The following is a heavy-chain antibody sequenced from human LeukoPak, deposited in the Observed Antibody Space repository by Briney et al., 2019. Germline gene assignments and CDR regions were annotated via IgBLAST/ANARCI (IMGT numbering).Heavy chain of an antibody. J-gene: IGHJ4*02. CDR1: GGSISSYY. Sequence: TSETLSLTCTVSGGSISSYYWSWIRQPPGKGQEWIGYIYYSGSTNYNPSLKSRVTISVDTSKNQFSLKLSSVTAADTAVYYCARLSYGDFTFDYCGQGTLVTVSS. V-gene: IGHV4-59*01. CDR3: ARLSYGDFTFDY. D-gene: IGHD4-17*01. CDR2: IYYSGST.